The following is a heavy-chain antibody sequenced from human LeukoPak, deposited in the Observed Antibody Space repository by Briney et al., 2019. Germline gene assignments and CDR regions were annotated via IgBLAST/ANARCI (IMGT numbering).Heavy chain of an antibody. CDR1: GFTFNDFA. J-gene: IGHJ6*03. CDR3: ARVEKQYQLLTYYYYYYMDV. CDR2: ISGNGYTI. Sequence: GGSLRLSCAASGFTFNDFAMNWVRQAPGKGLEWVSAISGNGYTIYYADSVKGRFTISRDNAKNSLYLQMNSLRAEDTAVYYCARVEKQYQLLTYYYYYYMDVWGKGTTVTISS. D-gene: IGHD2-2*01. V-gene: IGHV3-11*01.